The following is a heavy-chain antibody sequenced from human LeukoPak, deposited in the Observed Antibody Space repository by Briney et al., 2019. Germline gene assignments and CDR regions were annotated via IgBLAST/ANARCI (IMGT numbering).Heavy chain of an antibody. CDR1: GFTFSSYN. V-gene: IGHV3-48*04. J-gene: IGHJ3*02. D-gene: IGHD1-26*01. CDR3: ARDQWGHIAGGADAFEI. CDR2: ISRSRSII. Sequence: PAGTLSLSCAASGFTFSSYNWSWIRQAPGKGPEWVSYISRSRSIIYYADAVKSRFTISRDNAKNSLYLQMTGLRAEDTAVYYCARDQWGHIAGGADAFEIWGQGTMVTVSS.